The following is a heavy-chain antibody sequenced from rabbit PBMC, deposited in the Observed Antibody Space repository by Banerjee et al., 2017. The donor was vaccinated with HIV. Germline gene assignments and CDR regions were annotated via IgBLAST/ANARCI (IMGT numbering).Heavy chain of an antibody. CDR2: IGSSGAT. CDR3: ARDLAGVIGWNFNL. CDR1: GFSFSNSYW. V-gene: IGHV1S45*01. D-gene: IGHD4-1*01. J-gene: IGHJ4*01. Sequence: LEESGGDLVKPEGSLTLTCTASGFSFSNSYWIWWVRQAPGKGLEYLAIIGSSGATYYASWAKGRFTISKTSSTTVTLQMTSLTAADTATYFCARDLAGVIGWNFNLWGLGTLVTVS.